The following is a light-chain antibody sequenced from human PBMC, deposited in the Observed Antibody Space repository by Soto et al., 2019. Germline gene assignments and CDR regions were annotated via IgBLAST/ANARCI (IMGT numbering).Light chain of an antibody. CDR2: AAS. J-gene: IGKJ1*01. CDR3: QQYNNWPPV. Sequence: DIQVTQSQNSLYASVGDRVTITCRASQSISSYLNWYQQKPGKAPKLLIYAASSLQSGVPSRFSGSGSGTDFTLTISSLQSEDFAVYYCQQYNNWPPVFGQGTNVDIK. V-gene: IGKV1-39*01. CDR1: QSISSY.